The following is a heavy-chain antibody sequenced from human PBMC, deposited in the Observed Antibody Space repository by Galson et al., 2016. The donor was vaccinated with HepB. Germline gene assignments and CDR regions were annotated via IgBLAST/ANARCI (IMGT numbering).Heavy chain of an antibody. Sequence: SLRLSCAGSGFNVSRNYLTWVRQAPGKGLEWVSLIYSGGDTYYADSVKGRFTLFRDNSKNTLFLQMNSLRADDTAMYYCANQNYNSGADYWGQGTLVTVSS. D-gene: IGHD3-10*01. CDR1: GFNVSRNY. CDR2: IYSGGDT. J-gene: IGHJ4*02. V-gene: IGHV3-53*01. CDR3: ANQNYNSGADY.